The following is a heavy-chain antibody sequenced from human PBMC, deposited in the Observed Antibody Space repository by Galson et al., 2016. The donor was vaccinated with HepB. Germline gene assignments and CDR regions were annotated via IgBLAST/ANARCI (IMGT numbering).Heavy chain of an antibody. Sequence: SLRLSCAASGLTVSSDLMTWVRRPPGRGLELDSLFYNGGNIHYADSVKGRFTISRDNSKNTLYLQMNSLRGEDTALYFCARESGNFDAGYIYLDYWGQGTLVTASS. D-gene: IGHD4-23*01. V-gene: IGHV3-53*01. CDR2: FYNGGNI. CDR3: ARESGNFDAGYIYLDY. CDR1: GLTVSSDL. J-gene: IGHJ4*02.